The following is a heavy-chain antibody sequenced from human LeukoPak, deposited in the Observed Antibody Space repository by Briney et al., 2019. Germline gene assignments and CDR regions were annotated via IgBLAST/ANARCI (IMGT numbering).Heavy chain of an antibody. CDR3: ARDGRGAVASDY. D-gene: IGHD6-19*01. V-gene: IGHV3-21*01. CDR1: GFTFINYG. J-gene: IGHJ4*02. CDR2: ISSSSSYI. Sequence: PGGSLRLSCAASGFTFINYGMTWVRQAPGKGLEWVSSISSSSSYIYYADSVKGRLTISRDNAKNSLYLYMNSLRAEDTAVYYCARDGRGAVASDYWGRGTLLTVSS.